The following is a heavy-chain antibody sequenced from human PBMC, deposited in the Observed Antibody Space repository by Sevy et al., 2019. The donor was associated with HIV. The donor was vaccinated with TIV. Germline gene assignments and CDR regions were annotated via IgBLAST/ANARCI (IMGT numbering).Heavy chain of an antibody. CDR2: ISCNSGSI. Sequence: GGSLRLSCAASGFTFDDYAMHWVRQAPGKGLEWVSGISCNSGSIGYADSVKGRFTISRDNAKNSLYLQMNSLRAEDTALYYCAKDMGEGRDYYYGMDVWGQGTTVTVSS. J-gene: IGHJ6*02. V-gene: IGHV3-9*01. D-gene: IGHD3-16*01. CDR1: GFTFDDYA. CDR3: AKDMGEGRDYYYGMDV.